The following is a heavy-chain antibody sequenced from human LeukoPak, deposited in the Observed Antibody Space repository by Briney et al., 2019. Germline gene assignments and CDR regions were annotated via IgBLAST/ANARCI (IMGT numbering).Heavy chain of an antibody. CDR2: IYYSGST. CDR1: GVSISSSNSY. Sequence: SETLSLTCTVSGVSISSSNSYWGWIRQPPGKGLEWIGSIYYSGSTYYNPSLKSRVTISVDTSKNQFSLKLSSVTAADTAVYYCARVVDYYGSGSTVGFSAENWFDPWGQGTLVTVSS. V-gene: IGHV4-39*07. CDR3: ARVVDYYGSGSTVGFSAENWFDP. D-gene: IGHD3-10*01. J-gene: IGHJ5*02.